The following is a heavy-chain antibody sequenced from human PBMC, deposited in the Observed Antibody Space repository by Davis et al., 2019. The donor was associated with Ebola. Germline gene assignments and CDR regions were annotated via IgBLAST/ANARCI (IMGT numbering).Heavy chain of an antibody. CDR1: GFTFSSYD. V-gene: IGHV3-13*01. CDR2: IGTAGDT. J-gene: IGHJ6*02. Sequence: GESLKISCAASGFTFSSYDMHWVRQATGKGLEWVSAIGTAGDTYYPGSVKGRFTISRENAKNSLYLQMNSLRAGDTAVYYCARVGNWGSGHYYGMDVWGQGTTVTVSS. D-gene: IGHD7-27*01. CDR3: ARVGNWGSGHYYGMDV.